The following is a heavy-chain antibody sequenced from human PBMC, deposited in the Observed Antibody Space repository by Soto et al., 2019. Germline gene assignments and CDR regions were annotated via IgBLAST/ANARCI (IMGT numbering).Heavy chain of an antibody. D-gene: IGHD4-4*01. CDR1: GYSFTTYW. CDR2: INPGDSDI. CDR3: ARHEQFYYYYYGMDV. Sequence: PGESLKISCKASGYSFTTYWIAWVRQMPGKGLGWMGIINPGDSDIRYSPSFQGQVTISADNSISTAYLQWSSLKASDTAMYYCARHEQFYYYYYGMDVWGQGTAVTSP. V-gene: IGHV5-51*01. J-gene: IGHJ6*02.